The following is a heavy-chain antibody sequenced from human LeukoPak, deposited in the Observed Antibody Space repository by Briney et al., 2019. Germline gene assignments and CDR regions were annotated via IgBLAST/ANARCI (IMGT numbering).Heavy chain of an antibody. J-gene: IGHJ5*02. CDR3: ATDGAGFDT. Sequence: GGSLRLSCAASGFTFNDYYMRWIRQAPGKGLEWLSYINIGGTNTHYADSVKGRFTISRDNAKKSLYFEMNNLRAEDTAVYYCATDGAGFDTWGQGVLVTVSS. V-gene: IGHV3-11*01. CDR1: GFTFNDYY. CDR2: INIGGTNT.